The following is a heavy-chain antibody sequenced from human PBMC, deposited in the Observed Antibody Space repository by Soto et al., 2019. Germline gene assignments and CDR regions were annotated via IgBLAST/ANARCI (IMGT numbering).Heavy chain of an antibody. Sequence: QVQLVQSGAEVKKPGSSVKVSCKASGSTFSKYAISWVRQAPGQGLEWMGGLIPILGAAKYAQKFQGRVTITADESTRTAYMELSSVRFEDTAVYYCARDSHDYIWGSYRNGMDVWGQGTTASVSS. CDR1: GSTFSKYA. CDR2: LIPILGAA. CDR3: ARDSHDYIWGSYRNGMDV. D-gene: IGHD3-16*02. V-gene: IGHV1-69*01. J-gene: IGHJ6*02.